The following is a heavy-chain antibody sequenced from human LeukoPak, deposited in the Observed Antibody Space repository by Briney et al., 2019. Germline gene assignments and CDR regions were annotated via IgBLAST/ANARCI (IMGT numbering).Heavy chain of an antibody. D-gene: IGHD6-19*01. CDR1: GFTFINYA. CDR2: ITGRGGGT. J-gene: IGHJ5*02. V-gene: IGHV3-23*01. Sequence: GGSLRLSCAASGFTFINYAMSWVRQAPGKGLEWVSGITGRGGGTKYADFVRGRFTISRDSAKKTVYLDINRLTVEDTAVYYCAKDVVSSGWFSHLLDLWGQGTLVTVSS. CDR3: AKDVVSSGWFSHLLDL.